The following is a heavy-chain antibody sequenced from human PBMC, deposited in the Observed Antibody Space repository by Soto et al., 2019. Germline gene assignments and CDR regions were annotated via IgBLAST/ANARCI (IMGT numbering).Heavy chain of an antibody. CDR3: ARARPYGSGSYFGYYYYMDV. CDR1: GFTFDDYG. J-gene: IGHJ6*03. Sequence: GGSLRLSCAASGFTFDDYGMSWVRQAPGKGLEWVSGINWNGGSTGYADSVKGRFTISRDNAKNSLYLQMNSLRAEDTALYHCARARPYGSGSYFGYYYYMDVWGKRTTVTVSS. D-gene: IGHD3-10*01. CDR2: INWNGGST. V-gene: IGHV3-20*01.